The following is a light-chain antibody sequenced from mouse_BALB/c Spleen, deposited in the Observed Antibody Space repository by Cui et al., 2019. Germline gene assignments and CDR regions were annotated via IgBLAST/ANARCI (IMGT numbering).Light chain of an antibody. CDR1: SSVSY. V-gene: IGKV4-59*01. J-gene: IGKJ2*01. Sequence: QIVPTQSLAIMSASPGEKVTMTCRASSSVSYMHWYQQKSASSAKRWIYDTSNLASAVPARFISSGSWSCYSLTISSMEAEEATTYYCQQWSSNPPTFGGGTKLEIK. CDR3: QQWSSNPPT. CDR2: DTS.